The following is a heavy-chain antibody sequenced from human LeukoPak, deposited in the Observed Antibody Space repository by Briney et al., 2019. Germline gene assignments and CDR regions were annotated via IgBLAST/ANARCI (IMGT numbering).Heavy chain of an antibody. CDR2: IYPDDAET. CDR1: GFSFITYW. CDR3: ARLYYDNSGYPDY. Sequence: PGESLKISCKGSGFSFITYWIGWVRQTPGKGLEGMGVIYPDDAETRYSPTLQRQVTNSADKSISPAYVQWSSLKASDTATYYCARLYYDNSGYPDYWGHRTLVTVSS. J-gene: IGHJ4*01. V-gene: IGHV5-51*01. D-gene: IGHD3-22*01.